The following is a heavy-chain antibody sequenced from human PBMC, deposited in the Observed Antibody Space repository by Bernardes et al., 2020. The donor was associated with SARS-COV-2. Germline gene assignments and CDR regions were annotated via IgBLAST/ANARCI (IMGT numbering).Heavy chain of an antibody. J-gene: IGHJ6*02. D-gene: IGHD3-9*01. CDR1: GYTFTSYG. Sequence: ASVQVSCKASGYTFTSYGISWVRQAPGQGLEWMGWISAYNGTTTYAQKLQGRVTMTTDTSTSTAYMELRSLRSDDTAVYYCARVYDILTGYSGMDVWGQGTTVTVS. CDR3: ARVYDILTGYSGMDV. CDR2: ISAYNGTT. V-gene: IGHV1-18*01.